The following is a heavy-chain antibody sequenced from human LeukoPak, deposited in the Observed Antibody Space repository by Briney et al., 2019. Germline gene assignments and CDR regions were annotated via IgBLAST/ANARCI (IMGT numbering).Heavy chain of an antibody. D-gene: IGHD6-19*01. CDR2: ISPDNGDT. CDR1: GYTFTGYY. V-gene: IGHV1-2*02. CDR3: LRRMAVAATFDY. Sequence: GASVKVSCKTSGYTFTGYYIHWVRQAPGQGLEWMGWISPDNGDTNYAQKFQGRVTMTRDTSISTAYMELSRLKYDDTAVYYCLRRMAVAATFDYWGQGTLVTVSS. J-gene: IGHJ4*02.